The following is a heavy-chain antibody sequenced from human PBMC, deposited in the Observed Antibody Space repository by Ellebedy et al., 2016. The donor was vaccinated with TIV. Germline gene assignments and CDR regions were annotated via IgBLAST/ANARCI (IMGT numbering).Heavy chain of an antibody. V-gene: IGHV4-38-2*02. D-gene: IGHD1-26*01. CDR3: ARAQSGSYNIFDY. J-gene: IGHJ4*02. CDR1: GYSISSGYY. Sequence: SETLSLXXTVSGYSISSGYYWGWIRQPPGKGLEWIGSIYHSGSTYYNPSLKSRVTISVDTSKNQFSLKLSSVTAADTAVYYCARAQSGSYNIFDYWGQGTLVTVSS. CDR2: IYHSGST.